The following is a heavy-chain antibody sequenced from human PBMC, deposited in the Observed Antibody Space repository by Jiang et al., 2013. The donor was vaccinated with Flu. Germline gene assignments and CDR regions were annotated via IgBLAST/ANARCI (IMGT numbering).Heavy chain of an antibody. Sequence: GAEVKKPGASVKVSCKASGYTFITNFFHWVRQAPGQGLEWMGIIYPSGTSTIYAQKFQGRVTMTRDTSTSTVYMELSSLRSDDTAVYYCASSGDCCNAASDIWGQGTKGHRLF. D-gene: IGHD2-21*02. V-gene: IGHV1-46*01. J-gene: IGHJ3*02. CDR1: GYTFITNF. CDR2: IYPSGTST. CDR3: ASSGDCCNAASDI.